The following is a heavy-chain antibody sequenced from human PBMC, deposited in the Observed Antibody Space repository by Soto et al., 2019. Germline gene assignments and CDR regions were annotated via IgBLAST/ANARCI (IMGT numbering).Heavy chain of an antibody. CDR3: ARDSQYSTSWQRFDS. J-gene: IGHJ4*02. CDR2: VNTSNGNT. CDR1: GYTFTNYA. V-gene: IGHV1-18*01. D-gene: IGHD6-13*01. Sequence: QVQLVQSGGELKKPGASLKVSCKASGYTFTNYAISWVRQAPGRGLEWMGWVNTSNGNTNYAQTFQGRVTMTTDPSTGTAYMELRSPKSDDSAIYCCARDSQYSTSWQRFDSWGQGTLVTVSS.